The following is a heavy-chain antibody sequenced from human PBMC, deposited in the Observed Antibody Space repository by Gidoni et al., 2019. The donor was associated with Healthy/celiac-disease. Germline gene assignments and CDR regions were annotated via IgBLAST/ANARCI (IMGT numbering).Heavy chain of an antibody. Sequence: GFTFSSYAMHWVRQAPGKGLEWVAVISYDGSNKYYADSVKGRFTISRDNSKNTLYLQMNSLRAEDTAVYYCAVDYYDSSGYVGLFDYWGQGTLVTVSS. V-gene: IGHV3-30-3*01. CDR2: ISYDGSNK. CDR3: AVDYYDSSGYVGLFDY. D-gene: IGHD3-22*01. J-gene: IGHJ4*02. CDR1: GFTFSSYA.